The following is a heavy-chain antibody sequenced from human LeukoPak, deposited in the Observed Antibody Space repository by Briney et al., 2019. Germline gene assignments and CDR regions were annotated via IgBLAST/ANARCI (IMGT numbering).Heavy chain of an antibody. CDR3: ARLRFLEWLSTRWFDP. CDR2: INHSGST. J-gene: IGHJ5*02. V-gene: IGHV4-34*01. D-gene: IGHD3-3*01. CDR1: GGSFSGYY. Sequence: SETLSLTCAVYGGSFSGYYWSWIRQPPGKGLEWIGEINHSGSTNYNPSLKSRVTISVVTSKNQFSLKLSSVTAADTAVYYCARLRFLEWLSTRWFDPWGQGTLVTVSS.